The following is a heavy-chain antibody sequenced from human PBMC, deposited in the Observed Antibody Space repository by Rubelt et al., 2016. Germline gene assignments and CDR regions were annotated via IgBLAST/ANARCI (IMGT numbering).Heavy chain of an antibody. Sequence: QVELQQWGAGLLKPSETLSLTCDVYVGTFSGYYWNWIRQPPGKGLEWIGEIDHRGTTNYNPTLKSRVTVSVDPSKNQFSLRLNSVTAADTALYYCARRVNTPTWYFNLWGRGTQVTVSS. CDR3: ARRVNTPTWYFNL. CDR2: IDHRGTT. D-gene: IGHD4-17*01. V-gene: IGHV4-34*02. CDR1: VGTFSGYY. J-gene: IGHJ2*01.